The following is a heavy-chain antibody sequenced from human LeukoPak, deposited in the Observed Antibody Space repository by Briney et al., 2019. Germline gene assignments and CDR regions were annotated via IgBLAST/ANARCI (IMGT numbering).Heavy chain of an antibody. Sequence: GGSLRLSCAASGFTFSSYSMNWVRQAPGKGLEWVSSISSSSSYIYYADSVKGRFTISRDNAKNSLYLQMNSLRAEDTAVYYCARDVGLYCSGGSCYGVYYFDYWGRGTLVTVSS. CDR2: ISSSSSYI. CDR3: ARDVGLYCSGGSCYGVYYFDY. J-gene: IGHJ4*02. V-gene: IGHV3-21*01. D-gene: IGHD2-15*01. CDR1: GFTFSSYS.